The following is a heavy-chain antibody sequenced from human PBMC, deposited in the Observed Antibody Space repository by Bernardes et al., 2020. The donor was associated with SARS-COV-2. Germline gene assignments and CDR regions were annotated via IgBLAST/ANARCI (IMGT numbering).Heavy chain of an antibody. CDR2: INHSGST. CDR3: ARHLIRITIFGVVNNWFDP. CDR1: GGSFSGYY. V-gene: IGHV4-34*01. D-gene: IGHD3-3*01. J-gene: IGHJ5*02. Sequence: SETLSLTCAVYGGSFSGYYWSWIRQPPEKGLEWIGEINHSGSTKYNPSLKSRVTISVDTSKNQFSLKLSSVTAADTAVYYCARHLIRITIFGVVNNWFDPWGQGTLVTVSS.